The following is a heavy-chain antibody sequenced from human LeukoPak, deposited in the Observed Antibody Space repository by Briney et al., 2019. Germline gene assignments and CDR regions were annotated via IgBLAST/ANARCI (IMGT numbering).Heavy chain of an antibody. CDR3: AKHLWRDLLWFGEGYYFGS. CDR2: IKQDGSEK. Sequence: PGGSLRLSCAASGFTFSSYWMSWVRQAPGKGLEWVANIKQDGSEKYYVDSVKGRFTISRDNAKNSLYLQMNSLRAEDTAVYYCAKHLWRDLLWFGEGYYFGSWGQGTLVTVSS. V-gene: IGHV3-7*03. J-gene: IGHJ4*02. CDR1: GFTFSSYW. D-gene: IGHD3-10*01.